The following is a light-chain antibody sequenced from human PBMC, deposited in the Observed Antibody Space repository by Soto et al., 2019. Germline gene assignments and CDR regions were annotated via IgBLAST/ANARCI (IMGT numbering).Light chain of an antibody. Sequence: IVMTQSPATLSVSPGERATLSCRASQSVSSNLAWYQQKPGQAPRLLIYGASTRATGITARFSGSGSGTEFTLTIGSLQSEDFAVYYCQQYNNWPWAFGQGTKVEIK. V-gene: IGKV3-15*01. CDR1: QSVSSN. CDR3: QQYNNWPWA. J-gene: IGKJ1*01. CDR2: GAS.